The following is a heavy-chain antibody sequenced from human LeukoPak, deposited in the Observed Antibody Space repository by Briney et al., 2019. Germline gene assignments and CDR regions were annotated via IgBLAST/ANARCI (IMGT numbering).Heavy chain of an antibody. D-gene: IGHD3-10*01. CDR3: ARGPMVRAWGYYYYYMDV. CDR2: IIPIFGTA. Sequence: ASVKVSCKASGGTFSSYTITWVRQAPGQGLEWMGGIIPIFGTANYAQKFQGRVTITADESTSTAYMELSSLRSEDTAVYYCARGPMVRAWGYYYYYMDVWGKGTTVTISS. J-gene: IGHJ6*03. CDR1: GGTFSSYT. V-gene: IGHV1-69*13.